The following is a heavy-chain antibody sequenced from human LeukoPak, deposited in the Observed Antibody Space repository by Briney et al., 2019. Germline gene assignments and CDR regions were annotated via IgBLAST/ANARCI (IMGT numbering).Heavy chain of an antibody. D-gene: IGHD3-22*01. Sequence: GASVKVSCKASGYTFTSYGISWVRQAPGQGLEWMGWISAYNGNTNYAQKLQGRVTMTTDTSTSTAYMELRSLRSDDTAVYYCARGSGVYYYDSSGHRYWGQGTLVTVSS. CDR2: ISAYNGNT. CDR3: ARGSGVYYYDSSGHRY. J-gene: IGHJ4*02. V-gene: IGHV1-18*01. CDR1: GYTFTSYG.